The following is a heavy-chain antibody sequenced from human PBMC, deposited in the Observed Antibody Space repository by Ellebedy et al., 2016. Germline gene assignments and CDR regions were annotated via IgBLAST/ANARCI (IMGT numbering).Heavy chain of an antibody. J-gene: IGHJ3*02. D-gene: IGHD1-26*01. V-gene: IGHV3-74*01. CDR1: GFTFSSYS. Sequence: GESLKISCAASGFTFSSYSMNWVRQAPGKGLVWVSRINSDGSSTSYADSVKGRFTISRDNARNTLYLQMNSLRAEDTAVYYCAREGWELLFRRDAFDIWGQGIMVTVSS. CDR3: AREGWELLFRRDAFDI. CDR2: INSDGSST.